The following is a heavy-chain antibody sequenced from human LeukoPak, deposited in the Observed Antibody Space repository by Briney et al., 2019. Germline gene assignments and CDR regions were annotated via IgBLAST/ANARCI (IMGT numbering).Heavy chain of an antibody. CDR3: ARGATYYYDSSGYGSFDI. CDR2: ISSSGSTI. D-gene: IGHD3-22*01. Sequence: GGSLRLSCAASGFTFSSYEMNWVRQAPGKGLEWVSYISSSGSTIYYADSVKGRFTISRDNAKNSLYLQMNSLRAEDTAVYYCARGATYYYDSSGYGSFDIWGQGTMVTVSS. CDR1: GFTFSSYE. J-gene: IGHJ3*02. V-gene: IGHV3-48*03.